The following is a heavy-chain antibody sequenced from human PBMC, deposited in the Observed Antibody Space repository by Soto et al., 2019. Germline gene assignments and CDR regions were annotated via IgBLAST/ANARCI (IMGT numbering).Heavy chain of an antibody. D-gene: IGHD1-26*01. J-gene: IGHJ4*02. CDR1: GFTFGNYG. Sequence: SCTGSGFTFGNYGMHWVRQAPGKGLEWVASTSYDGNNKYYADSLKGRFTISRDNSKKMVYLQMTSLGPEDTAVYYCAKGGGSARDFDYWGQGALVTVYS. V-gene: IGHV3-30*18. CDR3: AKGGGSARDFDY. CDR2: TSYDGNNK.